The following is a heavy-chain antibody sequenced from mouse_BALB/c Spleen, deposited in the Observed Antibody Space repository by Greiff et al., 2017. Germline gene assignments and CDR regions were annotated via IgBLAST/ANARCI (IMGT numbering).Heavy chain of an antibody. J-gene: IGHJ4*01. CDR2: ISYSGST. Sequence: EVQLQQSGPDLVKPSQSLSLTCTVTGYSITSDYAWNWIRQFPGNKLEWMGYISYSGSTSYNPSLKSRISITRDTSKNQFFLQLNSVTTEDTATYYCARDPFYDGYPGYAMDYWGQGTSVTVSS. CDR3: ARDPFYDGYPGYAMDY. D-gene: IGHD2-3*01. CDR1: GYSITSDYA. V-gene: IGHV3-2*02.